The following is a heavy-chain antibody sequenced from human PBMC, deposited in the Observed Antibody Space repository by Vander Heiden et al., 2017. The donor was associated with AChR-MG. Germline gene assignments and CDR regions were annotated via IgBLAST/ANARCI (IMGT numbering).Heavy chain of an antibody. D-gene: IGHD3-10*01. J-gene: IGHJ6*02. Sequence: EVQLLESGGGLVQPGGSLRISCAASGFAFSGYAMGRGRQAPGKGLGWVSGIRGSGGSTYYAGSGKGRLTISGDNSKNTLYLQMNSLRAEDTAVYYCAKDLPMGDYYGPMDVWGQGTTVTVSS. CDR1: GFAFSGYA. CDR3: AKDLPMGDYYGPMDV. V-gene: IGHV3-23*01. CDR2: IRGSGGST.